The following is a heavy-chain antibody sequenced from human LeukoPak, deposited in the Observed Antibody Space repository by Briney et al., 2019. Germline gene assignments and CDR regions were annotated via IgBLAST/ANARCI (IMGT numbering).Heavy chain of an antibody. CDR2: IKQDGSEI. J-gene: IGHJ4*02. CDR1: GFTFSSFW. Sequence: GSLRLSCAASGFTFSSFWMSWVRQAPGKGLEWVATIKQDGSEIYYVDAVKGRFTISRDNAKNSLYLQMNSLRAEDTAVYYCARDFHRRLYDSSGYYLYWGQGTLVTVSS. D-gene: IGHD3-22*01. CDR3: ARDFHRRLYDSSGYYLY. V-gene: IGHV3-7*01.